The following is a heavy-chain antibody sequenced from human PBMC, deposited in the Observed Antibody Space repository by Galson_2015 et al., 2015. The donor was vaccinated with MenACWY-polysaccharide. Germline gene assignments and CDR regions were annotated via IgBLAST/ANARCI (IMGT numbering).Heavy chain of an antibody. CDR2: INPKSGGA. D-gene: IGHD3-16*01. V-gene: IGHV1-2*02. CDR3: ARGHNWGIYGMDV. Sequence: VKVSCKASGYTFTGYYLHWVRQAPGQGLEWLGWINPKSGGAKYAQDFQGRVTMTRDTSNGTAYMDLSRLRSDDTAVYFCARGHNWGIYGMDVWGQGTTVTVSS. CDR1: GYTFTGYY. J-gene: IGHJ6*02.